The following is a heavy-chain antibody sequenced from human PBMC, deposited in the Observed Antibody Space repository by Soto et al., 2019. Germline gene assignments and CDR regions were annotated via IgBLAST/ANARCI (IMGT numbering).Heavy chain of an antibody. Sequence: ASVKVSCKASGFTFTSSAVQWVRQARGQRLEWIGWIVVGSGNTNYAQKFQERVTITRDMSTSTAYMELSSLRSEDTAVYYCAADPSYCSSTSCLRSTEASFDPWGQGTLVTVSS. V-gene: IGHV1-58*01. CDR1: GFTFTSSA. CDR2: IVVGSGNT. D-gene: IGHD2-2*01. CDR3: AADPSYCSSTSCLRSTEASFDP. J-gene: IGHJ5*02.